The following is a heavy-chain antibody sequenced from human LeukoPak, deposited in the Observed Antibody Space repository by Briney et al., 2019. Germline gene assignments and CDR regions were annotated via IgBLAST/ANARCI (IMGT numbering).Heavy chain of an antibody. Sequence: PGRSLTLSCAASEFTFTTYGMHWVRQAPGKGLEWVAFIYYDGSNIYYADYVKGRFTISRDISKNTLYLQMNSLRAEDTAVYYCARKTDHQTGGDYWGQGTLVTVSS. J-gene: IGHJ4*02. CDR1: EFTFTTYG. CDR3: ARKTDHQTGGDY. D-gene: IGHD1-1*01. V-gene: IGHV3-33*01. CDR2: IYYDGSNI.